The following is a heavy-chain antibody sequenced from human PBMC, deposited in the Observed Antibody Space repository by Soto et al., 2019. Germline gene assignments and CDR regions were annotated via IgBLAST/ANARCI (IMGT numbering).Heavy chain of an antibody. D-gene: IGHD3-16*02. CDR3: ARTNYNYIWGSYPSRNFYYMDV. CDR2: IFYSGST. CDR1: GASISNYY. V-gene: IGHV4-59*01. Sequence: SETLSLTCTVSGASISNYYWSWIRQPPGKGLEWIGYIFYSGSTNYSPSLKSRVTLSVDTSKVQFSLKLSSVTAADTAVYYCARTNYNYIWGSYPSRNFYYMDVWGKGTTVTVSS. J-gene: IGHJ6*03.